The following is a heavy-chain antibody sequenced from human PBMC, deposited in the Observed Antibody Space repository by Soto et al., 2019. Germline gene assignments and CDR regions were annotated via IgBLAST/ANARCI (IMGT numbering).Heavy chain of an antibody. V-gene: IGHV3-30-3*01. D-gene: IGHD6-13*01. CDR2: ISYDGSNQ. CDR3: ARDAKGIAAAHFDY. J-gene: IGHJ4*02. CDR1: GFTFSSYA. Sequence: QVQLVESGGGVVQPGRSLRLSCAASGFTFSSYAMHWVRQAPGKGLEWVAVISYDGSNQYYADSVKGRFTISRDNSKNTLYLQMNSLRAEDTAVYYCARDAKGIAAAHFDYWGQGTLVTVSS.